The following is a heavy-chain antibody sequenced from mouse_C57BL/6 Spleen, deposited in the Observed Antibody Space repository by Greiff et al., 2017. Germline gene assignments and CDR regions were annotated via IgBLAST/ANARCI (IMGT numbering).Heavy chain of an antibody. V-gene: IGHV1-22*01. J-gene: IGHJ3*01. CDR3: ARGGAYGNDREWFAY. CDR2: INPNNGGT. CDR1: GYTFTDSN. D-gene: IGHD2-2*01. Sequence: EVQLQQSGPELVKPGASVKMSCKASGYTFTDSNMHWVKQSPGKSLEWIGYINPNNGGTSYNQKFKGKATLTVNKSSSTAYMELRSLTSEGSAVYYCARGGAYGNDREWFAYWGQGTMVTVSA.